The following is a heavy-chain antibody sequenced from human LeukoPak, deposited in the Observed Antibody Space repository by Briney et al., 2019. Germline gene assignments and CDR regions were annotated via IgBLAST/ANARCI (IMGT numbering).Heavy chain of an antibody. V-gene: IGHV3-33*06. D-gene: IGHD6-19*01. CDR1: GFTFSSYG. J-gene: IGHJ4*02. CDR2: IWYDGSNK. Sequence: PGGSLRLSCAASGFTFSSYGMHWVRQAPGKGLEWVAVIWYDGSNKYYADSVKGRFTISRDNSKNTLYLQMNSLRAEDTAVYYCAKAVAGLFDYWGQGTLATVSS. CDR3: AKAVAGLFDY.